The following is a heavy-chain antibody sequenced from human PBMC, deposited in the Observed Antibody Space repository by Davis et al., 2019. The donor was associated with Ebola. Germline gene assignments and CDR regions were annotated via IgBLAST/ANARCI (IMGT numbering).Heavy chain of an antibody. CDR2: INHSGST. Sequence: SETLSLTCTVSGGSVSSSSHNWGWIRQPPGKGLEWIGEINHSGSTNYNPSLKSRVTISVDTSKNQFSLKLSSVTAADTAVYYCARVRSNYVLCMDYWGQGTLVTVSS. J-gene: IGHJ4*02. D-gene: IGHD4-11*01. CDR1: GGSVSSSSHN. CDR3: ARVRSNYVLCMDY. V-gene: IGHV4-39*07.